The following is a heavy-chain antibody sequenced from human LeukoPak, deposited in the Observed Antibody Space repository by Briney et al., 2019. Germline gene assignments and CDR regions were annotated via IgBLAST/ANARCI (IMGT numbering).Heavy chain of an antibody. D-gene: IGHD6-25*01. CDR2: ISGSGGST. CDR3: AKILQRLPQGYYFDY. J-gene: IGHJ4*02. V-gene: IGHV3-23*01. CDR1: GFTFSSYA. Sequence: PGGSLRLSCAASGFTFSSYAMSWVRQAPGKGLEWVSAISGSGGSTYYADSVKGRFTISRDNSKNTLYLQMNGLRAEDTAVYYCAKILQRLPQGYYFDYWGQGTLVTVSS.